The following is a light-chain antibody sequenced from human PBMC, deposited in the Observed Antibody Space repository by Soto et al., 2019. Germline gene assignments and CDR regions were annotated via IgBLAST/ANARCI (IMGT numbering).Light chain of an antibody. Sequence: DIQMTQSPSTLSASVGDRVTITCRASQSISGWLAWYQQKPGKAPKLLISDASNLESGVPSRFSGSGSVTEFTLTIASLQPDDFATYYCQHYSVFPNTFGGGTKVHIK. CDR1: QSISGW. J-gene: IGKJ4*01. CDR2: DAS. CDR3: QHYSVFPNT. V-gene: IGKV1-5*01.